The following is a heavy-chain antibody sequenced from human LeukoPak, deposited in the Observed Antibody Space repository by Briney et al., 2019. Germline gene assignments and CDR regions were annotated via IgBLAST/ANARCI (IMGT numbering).Heavy chain of an antibody. CDR3: ARGDFPYSSGWYYYYYGMDV. V-gene: IGHV4-59*01. CDR2: TYYTGST. D-gene: IGHD6-19*01. Sequence: SETLSLTCTVSGGSISSYYWSWIRQPPGKGLEWIGYTYYTGSTNYNPSLKSRVTISVDTSKSQFSLKLNSVTAADTAVYYCARGDFPYSSGWYYYYYGMDVWGQGTTVTVSS. CDR1: GGSISSYY. J-gene: IGHJ6*02.